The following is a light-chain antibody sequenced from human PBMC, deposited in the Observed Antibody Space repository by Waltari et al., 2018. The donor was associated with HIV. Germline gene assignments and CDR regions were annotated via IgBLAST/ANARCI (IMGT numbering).Light chain of an antibody. J-gene: IGLJ2*01. Sequence: QSVLTQPPSASGTPGQRVTISCSGSSSNIGSNTVNWYQQLPGTAPKLLCDMYNLRPSGVPDRFSGSKSGTSASLAISGLQSEDEADYYCAAWDDSLKGPIFGGGTKVTVL. CDR2: MYN. CDR1: SSNIGSNT. V-gene: IGLV1-44*01. CDR3: AAWDDSLKGPI.